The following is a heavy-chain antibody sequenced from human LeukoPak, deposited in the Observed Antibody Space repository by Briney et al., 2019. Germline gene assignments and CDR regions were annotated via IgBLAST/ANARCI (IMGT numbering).Heavy chain of an antibody. CDR3: ARSVGATRNRSYFDY. J-gene: IGHJ4*02. CDR2: ISSSSSYI. CDR1: GFTFSSYS. V-gene: IGHV3-21*01. D-gene: IGHD1-26*01. Sequence: GGSLRLSCAASGFTFSSYSMNWVRQAPGKGLEWVSSISSSSSYIYYADSVKGRFTISRDNAKNSLYLQMNSLRAEDTAVYYRARSVGATRNRSYFDYWGQGTLVTVSS.